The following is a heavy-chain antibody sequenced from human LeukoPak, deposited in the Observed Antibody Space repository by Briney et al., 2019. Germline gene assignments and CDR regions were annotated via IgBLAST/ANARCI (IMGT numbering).Heavy chain of an antibody. CDR1: GGSISSYY. CDR3: ARALGWFDP. V-gene: IGHV4-4*07. D-gene: IGHD7-27*01. Sequence: PSETLSLTCTVSGGSISSYYWSWLRQPAGKGLEGIGRIYTSGSTNYNPSLTSRVNMSVEGCKKQFSLKLSSVPAADTAVYYCARALGWFDPWGQGTLVTVSS. CDR2: IYTSGST. J-gene: IGHJ5*02.